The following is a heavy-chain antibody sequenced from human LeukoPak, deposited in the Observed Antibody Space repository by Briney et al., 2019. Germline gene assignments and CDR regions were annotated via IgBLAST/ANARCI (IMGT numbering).Heavy chain of an antibody. CDR2: IDPSDSYT. CDR3: ARQAGIAAAGPRRYYYYYGMDV. Sequence: GESLKISCKGSGYSFTSYWISWVRQMPGKGLEWMGRIDPSDSYTNYSPSFQGHVTISADKSISTAYLQWSSLKASDTAMYYCARQAGIAAAGPRRYYYYYGMDVWGQGTTVTVSS. J-gene: IGHJ6*02. V-gene: IGHV5-10-1*01. CDR1: GYSFTSYW. D-gene: IGHD6-13*01.